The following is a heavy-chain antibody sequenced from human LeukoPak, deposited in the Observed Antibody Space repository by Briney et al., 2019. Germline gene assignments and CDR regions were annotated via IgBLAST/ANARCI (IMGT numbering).Heavy chain of an antibody. D-gene: IGHD3-9*01. J-gene: IGHJ5*02. CDR3: ARDAYDILTGSQGWFDP. V-gene: IGHV3-20*01. CDR1: GFTFDDYG. Sequence: PGGSLRLSCAASGFTFDDYGMSWVRQAPGKGLEWVSGINWNGGSTGYADSVKGRFTISRDNAKNSLYLQMNSLRAEDTALYHSARDAYDILTGSQGWFDPWGQGTLVTVSS. CDR2: INWNGGST.